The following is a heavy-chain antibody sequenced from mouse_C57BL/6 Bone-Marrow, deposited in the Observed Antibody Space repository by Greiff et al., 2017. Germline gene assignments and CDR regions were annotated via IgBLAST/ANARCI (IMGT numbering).Heavy chain of an antibody. J-gene: IGHJ2*01. CDR3: ASRWVVTTIYFDY. Sequence: EVQVVQSGADLVKPGASLKLSCAASGFTFSSYGMSWVGQTPGKRLEWFATISSGGCCTSYPDSVKGRFTITRDNANNTLYLQMSSLKSEDTAMYYCASRWVVTTIYFDYWGQGTTLTVSS. V-gene: IGHV5-6*01. CDR1: GFTFSSYG. D-gene: IGHD2-1*01. CDR2: ISSGGCCT.